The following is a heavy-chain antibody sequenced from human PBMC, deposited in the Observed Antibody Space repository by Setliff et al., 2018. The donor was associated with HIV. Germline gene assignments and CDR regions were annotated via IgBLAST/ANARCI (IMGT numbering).Heavy chain of an antibody. Sequence: PGASVKVSCKASGYTFTDYYVHWVRQAPGQGLEWVGCINPKSGDTNCAQTFQDRVTMTRDTSIRTAYMELGRLRSDDTAVYYCASFTAGSGGFLSDFWGQGTLVTVSS. V-gene: IGHV1-2*02. J-gene: IGHJ4*02. CDR2: INPKSGDT. CDR3: ASFTAGSGGFLSDF. CDR1: GYTFTDYY. D-gene: IGHD2-8*02.